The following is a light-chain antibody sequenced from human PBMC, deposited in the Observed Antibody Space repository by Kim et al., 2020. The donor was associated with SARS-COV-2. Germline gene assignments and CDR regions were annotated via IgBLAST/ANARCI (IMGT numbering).Light chain of an antibody. Sequence: QTVVTQEPSFSVSPGGTVTLTCGLASGSVSTNFYPSWYQQNPGQAPRTLLYNTNFRSAGVPDRFSGSILGNKAALSITGAQADDESICYCVLYMGSGLWVFGGGTKVTVL. CDR2: NTN. CDR1: SGSVSTNFY. CDR3: VLYMGSGLWV. J-gene: IGLJ3*02. V-gene: IGLV8-61*01.